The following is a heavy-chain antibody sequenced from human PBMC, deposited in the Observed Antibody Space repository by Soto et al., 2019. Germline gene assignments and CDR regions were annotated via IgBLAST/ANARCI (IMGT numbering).Heavy chain of an antibody. CDR3: ARHLGRIEAARFDY. J-gene: IGHJ4*02. Sequence: LRLSCVASGFTFRDYYISWLRQAPGKGPECHSYISFNNNTIYYDDSVRGRFTISRDNAKNSVFLQMNRLRVEDTAVYYCARHLGRIEAARFDYWGQGTLVTVSS. CDR1: GFTFRDYY. CDR2: ISFNNNTI. V-gene: IGHV3-11*01. D-gene: IGHD2-15*01.